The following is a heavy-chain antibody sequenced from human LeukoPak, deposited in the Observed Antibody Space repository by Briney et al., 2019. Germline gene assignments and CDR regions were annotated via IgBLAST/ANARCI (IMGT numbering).Heavy chain of an antibody. D-gene: IGHD6-13*01. Sequence: PGGSLRLSCAASGFTFTAYAMNWVRQAPGKGLEWVSAIHGNGSPTCYADSVKGRFAISRDNSKNTLYLQMNSLRADDTAIYYCARDLPYSNSWGQGTLVTVSS. V-gene: IGHV3-23*01. J-gene: IGHJ4*02. CDR3: ARDLPYSNS. CDR2: IHGNGSPT. CDR1: GFTFTAYA.